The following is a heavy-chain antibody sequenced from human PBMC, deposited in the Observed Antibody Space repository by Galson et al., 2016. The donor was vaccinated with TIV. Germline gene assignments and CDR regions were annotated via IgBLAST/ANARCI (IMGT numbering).Heavy chain of an antibody. CDR2: IYNSGRT. J-gene: IGHJ5*02. Sequence: ETLSLTCTVSDGSLSNRSHSWGWIRQTPGKGLEWIGSIYNSGRTYFSRSLKSRATVSVDTSKNQFSLRLTTVTAADTSVYHCARAVIVGSNHIHYFDTWGQGTLVTVSS. CDR3: ARAVIVGSNHIHYFDT. D-gene: IGHD4-11*01. V-gene: IGHV4-39*01. CDR1: DGSLSNRSHS.